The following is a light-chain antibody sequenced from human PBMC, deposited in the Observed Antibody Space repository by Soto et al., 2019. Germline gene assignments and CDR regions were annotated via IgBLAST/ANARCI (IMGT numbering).Light chain of an antibody. Sequence: ENVLTQSPGTLSLSPGERATLSCRASQSVSSSYLAWYQQKPGQAPRLLIYGASSMATGIPDRFSGSGSGTDFTLTISRLEPEAFAMYYCHQYGSSPPVTFGQGTRLEIK. CDR3: HQYGSSPPVT. CDR1: QSVSSSY. CDR2: GAS. J-gene: IGKJ5*01. V-gene: IGKV3-20*01.